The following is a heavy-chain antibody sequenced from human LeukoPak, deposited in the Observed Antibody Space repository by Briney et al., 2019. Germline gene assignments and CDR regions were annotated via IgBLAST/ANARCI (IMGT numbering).Heavy chain of an antibody. CDR2: LHYSGST. Sequence: PSETLSLTCTVSGGSISSSSYYWDWIRQPPGKGLDWIGSLHYSGSTYHNPSLKSRVTMSVDTSKNHFSLKLSSVTAADTAVYYCARRNRAAAGVDYWGQGTLVTVSS. CDR3: ARRNRAAAGVDY. D-gene: IGHD6-13*01. J-gene: IGHJ4*02. CDR1: GGSISSSSYY. V-gene: IGHV4-39*02.